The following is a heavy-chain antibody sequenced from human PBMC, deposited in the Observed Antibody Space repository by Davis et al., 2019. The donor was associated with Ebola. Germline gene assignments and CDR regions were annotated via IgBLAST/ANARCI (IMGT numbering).Heavy chain of an antibody. D-gene: IGHD3-3*01. CDR1: GFTFSSYG. CDR2: ISYDGSNK. V-gene: IGHV3-30*18. CDR3: AKGDTRITIFGVVSGGDYMDV. Sequence: PGGSLRLSCAASGFTFSSYGMHWVRQAPGKGLEWVAVISYDGSNKYYADSVKGRFTISRDNSKNTLYLQMNSLRAEDTAVYYCAKGDTRITIFGVVSGGDYMDVWGKGTTVTVSS. J-gene: IGHJ6*03.